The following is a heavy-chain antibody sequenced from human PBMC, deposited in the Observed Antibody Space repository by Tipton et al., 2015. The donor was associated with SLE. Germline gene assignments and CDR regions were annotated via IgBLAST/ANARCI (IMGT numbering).Heavy chain of an antibody. D-gene: IGHD3-10*01. CDR2: IYTSGST. V-gene: IGHV4-4*07. CDR1: GGSINSYS. J-gene: IGHJ5*02. Sequence: TLSLTCTVSGGSINSYSWSWIRQPAEKGLEWIGRIYTSGSTNYNPSLKSRVTISVDTSKNQFSLKLSSVTAADTAVYYCASGGYGSGSHYLGGWFDPWGRGTLVTVSS. CDR3: ASGGYGSGSHYLGGWFDP.